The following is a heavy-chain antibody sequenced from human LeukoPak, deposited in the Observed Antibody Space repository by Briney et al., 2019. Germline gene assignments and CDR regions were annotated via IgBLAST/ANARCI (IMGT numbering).Heavy chain of an antibody. CDR3: ARGLRGYSSGNNKYFDY. D-gene: IGHD6-19*01. V-gene: IGHV1-18*01. Sequence: ASVKVSCKASGYTFTSYGISWVRQAPGQGLEWMGWISAYNGNTNYAQKLQGRVTMTTDTSTSTAYMELRSLRSDDTAVYYCARGLRGYSSGNNKYFDYWGQGTLVTVSS. CDR1: GYTFTSYG. CDR2: ISAYNGNT. J-gene: IGHJ4*02.